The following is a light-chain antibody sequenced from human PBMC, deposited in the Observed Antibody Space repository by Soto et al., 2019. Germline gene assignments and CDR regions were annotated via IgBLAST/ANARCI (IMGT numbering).Light chain of an antibody. CDR2: GAS. J-gene: IGKJ1*01. V-gene: IGKV3D-15*01. CDR3: QQYTNWPKT. CDR1: ESISVT. Sequence: EIVMTQSPATLSVSPGERSTLSCRASESISVTLAWYQQKPGQAPRLLIYGASTRATGIPERFSGSGSGTEFTLTISSLQSEDFAVYYCQQYTNWPKTFGQGTKVGIK.